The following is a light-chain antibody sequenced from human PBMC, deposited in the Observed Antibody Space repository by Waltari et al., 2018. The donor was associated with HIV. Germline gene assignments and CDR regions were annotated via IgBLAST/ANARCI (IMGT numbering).Light chain of an antibody. CDR3: QQSYSNPRT. CDR1: KSIASY. CDR2: STS. J-gene: IGKJ1*01. Sequence: DIQMTQSPSSLSSSVGDRVTITCRASKSIASYLNWYQQKGGKAPKLLIHSTSSLQSGVPSRFSGSGSGTDFTLTISSLQPEDFATYYCQQSYSNPRTFGQGTKVEIK. V-gene: IGKV1-39*01.